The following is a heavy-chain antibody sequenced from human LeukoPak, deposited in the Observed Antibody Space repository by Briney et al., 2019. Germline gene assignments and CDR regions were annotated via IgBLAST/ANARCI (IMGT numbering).Heavy chain of an antibody. CDR2: INRRGHT. Sequence: GGSLRLSCAASGFTFDRFTIHWVRQIPGKGLEWVSLINRRGHTFYADSVRGRFTISRDNNRNSVFLQMNSLRPEDTALYHCAKEVDCPSDCLFFHSWGQGTLVTVSS. V-gene: IGHV3-43*01. D-gene: IGHD2-21*02. J-gene: IGHJ4*02. CDR1: GFTFDRFT. CDR3: AKEVDCPSDCLFFHS.